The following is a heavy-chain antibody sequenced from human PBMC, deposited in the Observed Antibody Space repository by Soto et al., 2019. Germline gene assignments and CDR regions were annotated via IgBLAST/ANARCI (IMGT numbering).Heavy chain of an antibody. J-gene: IGHJ4*02. V-gene: IGHV1-18*04. Sequence: ASVKVSCKASGYTFTSYGISWVRQAPGQGLEWMGWISAYNGNANYARKLQGRVTMTTDTSTSTAYMELRSLRSDDTAVYYCARDGMITFGGVSYFDYWGQGTLVTVSS. CDR3: ARDGMITFGGVSYFDY. D-gene: IGHD3-16*01. CDR1: GYTFTSYG. CDR2: ISAYNGNA.